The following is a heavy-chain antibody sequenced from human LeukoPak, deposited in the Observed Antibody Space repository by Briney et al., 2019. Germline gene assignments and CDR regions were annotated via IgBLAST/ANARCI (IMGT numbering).Heavy chain of an antibody. CDR3: PRSPGGTMIVDKYGMDV. Sequence: GGSLRRSCVASGFTFSDYWMSWVRQAPGKGLEGGAVIWYDGSNKYYADSVKGRFTISRDNSKNTLYLQMNSRRAEDTAVYYCPRSPGGTMIVDKYGMDVWGQGTTVTVSS. CDR2: IWYDGSNK. CDR1: GFTFSDYW. V-gene: IGHV3-33*08. J-gene: IGHJ6*02. D-gene: IGHD3-22*01.